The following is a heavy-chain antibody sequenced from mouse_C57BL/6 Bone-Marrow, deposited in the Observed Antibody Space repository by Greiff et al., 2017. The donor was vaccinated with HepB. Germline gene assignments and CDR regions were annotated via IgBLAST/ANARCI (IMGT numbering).Heavy chain of an antibody. V-gene: IGHV1-50*01. J-gene: IGHJ2*01. CDR3: ARPNPAYYSNYDY. D-gene: IGHD2-5*01. Sequence: QVQLQQPGAELVKPGASVKVSCKASGYTFTSYWMQWVKQRPGQGLEWIGEIDPSDSYTNYNQKFKGKATLTIDTSSSTAYMQLSSLTSEDSAVYYCARPNPAYYSNYDYWGQGTTLTVSS. CDR2: IDPSDSYT. CDR1: GYTFTSYW.